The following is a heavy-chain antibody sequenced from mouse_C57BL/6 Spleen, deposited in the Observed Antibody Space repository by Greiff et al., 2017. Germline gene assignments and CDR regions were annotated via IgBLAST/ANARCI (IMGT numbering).Heavy chain of an antibody. CDR1: GYTFTSYG. V-gene: IGHV1-81*01. Sequence: QVQLQQSGAELARPGASVKLSCKASGYTFTSYGISWVKQRTGQGLEWIGEIYPRSGNTYYNEKFKGKATLTADKSSSTAYMELRSLTSEDSAVYFCARSDYGSLYFDVWGTGTTVTVSS. CDR3: ARSDYGSLYFDV. J-gene: IGHJ1*03. CDR2: IYPRSGNT. D-gene: IGHD1-1*01.